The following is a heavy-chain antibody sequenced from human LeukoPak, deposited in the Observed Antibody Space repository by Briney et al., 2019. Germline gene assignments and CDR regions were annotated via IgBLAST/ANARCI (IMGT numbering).Heavy chain of an antibody. Sequence: PGGSLRLSCAASGFTFTPYTIHWVRQAPGKGLEYVSAVVGNGGTTYYANSVKGRFTISRDNSKNTVYLQMGSLRAEDTAVYYCARERAFYYFDYWGQGALVTVSS. CDR1: GFTFTPYT. V-gene: IGHV3-64*01. CDR3: ARERAFYYFDY. CDR2: VVGNGGTT. J-gene: IGHJ4*02.